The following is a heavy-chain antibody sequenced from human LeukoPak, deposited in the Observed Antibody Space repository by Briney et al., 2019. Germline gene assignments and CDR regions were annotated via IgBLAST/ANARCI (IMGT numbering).Heavy chain of an antibody. Sequence: GASVKVSCKASGYTFTSYGISWVRQAPGQGLEWMGWISAYNGNTNYAQKLQGRVTMTTDTSTSTAYMELRSLRSDDTAVYYCARGYYYDSSGEHIRTGPFDYWGQGTLVTV. CDR2: ISAYNGNT. CDR1: GYTFTSYG. V-gene: IGHV1-18*01. D-gene: IGHD3-22*01. CDR3: ARGYYYDSSGEHIRTGPFDY. J-gene: IGHJ4*02.